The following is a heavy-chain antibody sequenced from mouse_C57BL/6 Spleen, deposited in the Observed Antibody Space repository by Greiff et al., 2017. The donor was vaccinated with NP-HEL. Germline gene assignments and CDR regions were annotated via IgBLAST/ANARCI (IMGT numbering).Heavy chain of an antibody. D-gene: IGHD2-3*01. V-gene: IGHV1-43*01. J-gene: IGHJ2*01. CDR2: INPSTGGT. CDR3: ARPDGYYIDY. CDR1: GYSFTGYY. Sequence: EVQGVESGPELVKPGASVKISCKASGYSFTGYYMHWVKQSPEKSLEWIGEINPSTGGTSYNQKFKGKATLTVDKSSSTAYMQLKSLTSEDAAVYYCARPDGYYIDYWGQGTTLTVSS.